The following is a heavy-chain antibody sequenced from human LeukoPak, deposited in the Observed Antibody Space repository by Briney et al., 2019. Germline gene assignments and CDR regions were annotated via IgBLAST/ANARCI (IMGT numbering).Heavy chain of an antibody. CDR1: GGSISSYY. D-gene: IGHD3-10*01. CDR3: ARVAVTMVRGVIKPIGEYYYYYYMDV. J-gene: IGHJ6*03. V-gene: IGHV4-59*01. Sequence: SETLSLTCTVSGGSISSYYWSWIRQPPGKGLEWIGYIYYSGSTNYNPSLKSRVTISVDTSKNQFSLKLSSVTAADTAVYYCARVAVTMVRGVIKPIGEYYYYYYMDVWGKGTTVTISS. CDR2: IYYSGST.